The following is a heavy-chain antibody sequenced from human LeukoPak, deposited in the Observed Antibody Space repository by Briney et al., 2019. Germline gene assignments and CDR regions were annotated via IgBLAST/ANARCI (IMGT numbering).Heavy chain of an antibody. CDR3: ARAVSSWSLPFDY. V-gene: IGHV4-39*07. J-gene: IGHJ4*02. D-gene: IGHD6-13*01. CDR2: IYYSGST. CDR1: GGSISSSSYY. Sequence: PSETLSLTCTVSGGSISSSSYYWGWIRQPPGKGLEWIGSIYYSGSTYYNPSLKSRVTISVDTSKNQFSLKLSSVTAADTAVYYCARAVSSWSLPFDYWGQGTLVTVSS.